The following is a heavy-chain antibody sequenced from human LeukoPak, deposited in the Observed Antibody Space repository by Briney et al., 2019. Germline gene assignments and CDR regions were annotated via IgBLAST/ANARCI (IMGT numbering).Heavy chain of an antibody. J-gene: IGHJ3*02. CDR2: ISSSSSTI. V-gene: IGHV3-48*02. CDR1: GFTFSSYS. D-gene: IGHD4-17*01. Sequence: GGSLRLSCAASGFTFSSYSMNWVRQAPGKGLEWVSYISSSSSTIYYADSVKGRFTISRDNAKNSLYLQMNSLRDEDTAAYYCARVMPLNYGDYKRGAFDIWGQGTMVTVSS. CDR3: ARVMPLNYGDYKRGAFDI.